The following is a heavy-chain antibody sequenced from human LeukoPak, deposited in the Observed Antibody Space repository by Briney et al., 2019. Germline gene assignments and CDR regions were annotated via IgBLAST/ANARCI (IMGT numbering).Heavy chain of an antibody. CDR1: GFTFDDYA. Sequence: SLRLSCAASGFTFDDYAMHWVRQAPGKGLDWVSGISWNSGYIRYADSVKGRFTISRDNAKNSLYLQMNSLRAEDTALYYCAKGLGSYCDDAFDIWGQGTMVTVSS. CDR2: ISWNSGYI. D-gene: IGHD1-26*01. CDR3: AKGLGSYCDDAFDI. V-gene: IGHV3-9*01. J-gene: IGHJ3*02.